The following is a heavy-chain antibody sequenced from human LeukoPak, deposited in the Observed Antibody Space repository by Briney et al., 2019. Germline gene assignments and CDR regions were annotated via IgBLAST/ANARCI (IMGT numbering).Heavy chain of an antibody. CDR3: ASGPWLGGFVVTGLFDY. J-gene: IGHJ4*02. CDR2: MNPKSGDT. CDR1: GYTFTSYA. V-gene: IGHV1-2*02. Sequence: GASVKVSCKASGYTFTSYAMNWVRQAPGQGLEWMGWMNPKSGDTNYAQKFQGRVTMTRDTSISTAYMEVSSLRSDDTAVYYCASGPWLGGFVVTGLFDYWGQGALVTVSS. D-gene: IGHD1-14*01.